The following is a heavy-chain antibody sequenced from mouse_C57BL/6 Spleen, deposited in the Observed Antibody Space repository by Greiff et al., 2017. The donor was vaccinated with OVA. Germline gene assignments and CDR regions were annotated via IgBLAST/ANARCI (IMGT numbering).Heavy chain of an antibody. CDR1: GFTFSSYA. D-gene: IGHD2-3*01. CDR2: ISDGGSYT. Sequence: DVKLVESGGGLVKPGGSLKLSCAASGFTFSSYAMSWVRQTPEKRLEWVATISDGGSYTYYPDNVKGRFTISRDNAKNNLYLQMSHLKSEDTAMYYCARDRGSGDGYFDYWGQGTTLTVSS. V-gene: IGHV5-4*01. CDR3: ARDRGSGDGYFDY. J-gene: IGHJ2*01.